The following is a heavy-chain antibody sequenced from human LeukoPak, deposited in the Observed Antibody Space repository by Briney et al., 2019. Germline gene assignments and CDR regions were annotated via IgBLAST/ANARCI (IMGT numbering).Heavy chain of an antibody. V-gene: IGHV4-34*01. CDR1: GGSFSGYY. CDR2: INHSGST. D-gene: IGHD2-2*01. CDR3: ARGSHGDIVVVPAATPLDP. Sequence: SETLSLTCAVYGGSFSGYYWSWIRQPPGKGLEWIGEINHSGSTNYNPSLKSRGTISVDTSKNQFSLKLSSVTAADTAVYYCARGSHGDIVVVPAATPLDPWGQGTLVTVSS. J-gene: IGHJ5*02.